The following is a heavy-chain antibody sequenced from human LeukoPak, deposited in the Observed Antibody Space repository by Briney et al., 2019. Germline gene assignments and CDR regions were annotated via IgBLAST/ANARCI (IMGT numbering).Heavy chain of an antibody. Sequence: GGSLRLSCAASGFTFSSYDMHWVRQATGKGLEWVSAIGTAGDTYYPGSVKGRFTISRENAKNSLYLQMNSLRAGDTAVYYCARSREGSSPYSSSWSYYYYGMDVWGQGTTVTVSS. V-gene: IGHV3-13*01. CDR3: ARSREGSSPYSSSWSYYYYGMDV. CDR2: IGTAGDT. J-gene: IGHJ6*02. CDR1: GFTFSSYD. D-gene: IGHD6-13*01.